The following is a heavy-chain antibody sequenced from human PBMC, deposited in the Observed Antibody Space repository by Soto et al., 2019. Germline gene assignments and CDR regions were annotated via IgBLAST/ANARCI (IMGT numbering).Heavy chain of an antibody. CDR2: INAGNGNT. Sequence: QVQLVQSGAEEKKPGASVKVSCKASGYTFTSYAMHWVRQAPGQRLEWMGWINAGNGNTKYSQKFQGRVTITRDTSKNTADLEMSSLRPVDTAMYYCAVNCGDDDFDLWGQGTMVTVSS. CDR1: GYTFTSYA. CDR3: AVNCGDDDFDL. D-gene: IGHD3-10*01. J-gene: IGHJ3*01. V-gene: IGHV1-3*05.